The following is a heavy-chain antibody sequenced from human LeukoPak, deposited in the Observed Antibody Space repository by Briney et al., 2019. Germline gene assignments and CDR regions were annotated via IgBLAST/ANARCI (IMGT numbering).Heavy chain of an antibody. J-gene: IGHJ4*02. CDR2: ISYDGSNK. Sequence: GRSLRLSCAVSGFTFSHFGMHWVRQAPGKGLEWVAVISYDGSNKYYADSVKGRFTISRDNSKNTLYLQMNSLRAEDTAVYYCAGGPYLGGPYYFDYWGQGTLVTVSS. CDR3: AGGPYLGGPYYFDY. V-gene: IGHV3-30*03. D-gene: IGHD3-10*01. CDR1: GFTFSHFG.